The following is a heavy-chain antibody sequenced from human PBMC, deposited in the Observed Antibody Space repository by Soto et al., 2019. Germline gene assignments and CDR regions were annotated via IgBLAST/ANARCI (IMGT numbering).Heavy chain of an antibody. Sequence: GGSLRLSCAASGFTFSTYTMNWVRQAPGKGLEWVSSISSGSSYIYSAGSVKGRFTISRDNAKNSLFLHMNSLRAATTALSYWARDILSGEAYSDSWGQGTKVTVSS. V-gene: IGHV3-21*04. CDR1: GFTFSTYT. D-gene: IGHD3-16*01. CDR3: ARDILSGEAYSDS. J-gene: IGHJ4*02. CDR2: ISSGSSYI.